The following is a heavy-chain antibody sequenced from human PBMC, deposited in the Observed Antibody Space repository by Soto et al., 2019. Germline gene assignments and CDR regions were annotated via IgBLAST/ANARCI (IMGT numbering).Heavy chain of an antibody. CDR1: GYNFANYG. Sequence: QVQLVQSEAEVKKPGASLKVSCRASGYNFANYGISWVRQAPGQGLEWMGWISAHNGETKYAQKVQGRVTTTADTSTSTAYIEMWSLRSDDTAVYYCARDAAYNDFWGGVMELYSYNMDVWGQGTTVTV. V-gene: IGHV1-18*01. CDR3: ARDAAYNDFWGGVMELYSYNMDV. CDR2: ISAHNGET. J-gene: IGHJ6*02. D-gene: IGHD3-3*01.